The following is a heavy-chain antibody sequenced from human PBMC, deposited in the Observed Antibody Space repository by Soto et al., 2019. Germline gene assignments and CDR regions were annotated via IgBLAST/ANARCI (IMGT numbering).Heavy chain of an antibody. CDR1: GFTLSSHG. Sequence: ESGGGVVQPGGSLRLSCAASGFTLSSHGMQWVRQAPGKGLEWVAVVSYDGGTKYYADSVKGRFTISRDNSKNTLYLQMNSLRAEDTAVYYCVKEFGVAGSSYESFFDYWGQGTLVTVSS. CDR3: VKEFGVAGSSYESFFDY. J-gene: IGHJ4*02. V-gene: IGHV3-30*18. CDR2: VSYDGGTK. D-gene: IGHD5-18*01.